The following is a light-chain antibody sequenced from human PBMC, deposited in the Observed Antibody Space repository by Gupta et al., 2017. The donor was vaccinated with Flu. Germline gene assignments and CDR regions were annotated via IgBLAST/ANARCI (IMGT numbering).Light chain of an antibody. CDR2: EDN. J-gene: IGLJ3*02. CDR3: QSYDSSNLWV. V-gene: IGLV6-57*01. Sequence: NFMLTQPHSVSESPGKTVTISCTRSSGSIASNYVQWYQQRPGSSPTTVIYEDNQRPSGVPDRFSGSIDSSSNSASLTISGLKTEDEADYYCQSYDSSNLWVLGGGTKLTVL. CDR1: SGSIASNY.